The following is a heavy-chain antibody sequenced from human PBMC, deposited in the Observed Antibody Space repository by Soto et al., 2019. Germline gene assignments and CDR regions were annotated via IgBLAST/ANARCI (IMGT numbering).Heavy chain of an antibody. CDR2: IYYSGST. D-gene: IGHD3-10*01. CDR3: ARHGLLWFGELLGNWFDP. CDR1: GGSISSYY. J-gene: IGHJ5*02. Sequence: SETLSLTCTVSGGSISSYYWSWIRQPPGKGLEWIGYIYYSGSTNYNPSLKSRVTISVDTSKNQFSLKLSSVTAADTAVYYCARHGLLWFGELLGNWFDPWGQGTLVTVSS. V-gene: IGHV4-59*08.